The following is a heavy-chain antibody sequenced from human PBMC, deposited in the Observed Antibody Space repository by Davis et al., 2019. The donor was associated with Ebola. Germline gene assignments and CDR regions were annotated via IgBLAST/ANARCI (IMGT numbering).Heavy chain of an antibody. J-gene: IGHJ3*02. CDR2: ISGSGGST. D-gene: IGHD3-3*01. CDR3: AKDKNYDFWSGYPHDAFDI. Sequence: PAGSLRLSCVASGFTFSSYAMSWVRQAPGKGLEWVSAISGSGGSTYYADSVKGRFTISRDNSKNTLYLQMNSLRAEDTAIYYCAKDKNYDFWSGYPHDAFDIWGQGTMVTVSS. V-gene: IGHV3-23*01. CDR1: GFTFSSYA.